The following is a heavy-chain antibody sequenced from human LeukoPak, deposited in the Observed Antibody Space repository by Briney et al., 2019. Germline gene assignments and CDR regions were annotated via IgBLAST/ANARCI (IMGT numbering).Heavy chain of an antibody. J-gene: IGHJ3*02. CDR1: GGSISSYY. V-gene: IGHV4-59*01. CDR3: ARERDSSSSGAFDI. D-gene: IGHD6-6*01. CDR2: IYYSGST. Sequence: KPSETLSLTCTESGGSISSYYWSWLRQPPGKGREWSGYIYYSGSTNYNPSLKSRVTISVDTSKNQFSLKLSSVTAADTAVYYCARERDSSSSGAFDIWGQGTMVTVSS.